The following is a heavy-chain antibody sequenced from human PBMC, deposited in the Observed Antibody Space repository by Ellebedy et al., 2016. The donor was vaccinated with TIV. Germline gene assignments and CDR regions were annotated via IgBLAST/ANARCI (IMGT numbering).Heavy chain of an antibody. Sequence: SETLSLTCAVSGGSLTNYYWSWIRQAPGKGLEWIGEVNLRGYSKYTPSLESRVSISVDTSKNQFSLRLTSVTAADTAVYYCARAGLFGPWLRLYYYYYLEVWGRGTTVTVS. CDR2: VNLRGYS. CDR3: ARAGLFGPWLRLYYYYYLEV. J-gene: IGHJ6*03. V-gene: IGHV4-34*01. CDR1: GGSLTNYY. D-gene: IGHD3-9*01.